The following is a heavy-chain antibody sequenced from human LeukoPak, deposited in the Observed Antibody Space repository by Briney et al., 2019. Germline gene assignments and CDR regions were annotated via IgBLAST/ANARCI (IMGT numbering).Heavy chain of an antibody. CDR2: INREIGTI. D-gene: IGHD2-15*01. CDR3: ARGGYCSGGRCYGGDY. CDR1: GFTFDDYG. V-gene: IGHV3-48*01. J-gene: IGHJ4*02. Sequence: GGSLRLSCAASGFTFDDYGLSWVRHAPGKGLEWVSHINREIGTIYYADSVKGRFTISRNNAKNSLYLQMDSLRAEDTAVYYCARGGYCSGGRCYGGDYWGQGTLVTVSS.